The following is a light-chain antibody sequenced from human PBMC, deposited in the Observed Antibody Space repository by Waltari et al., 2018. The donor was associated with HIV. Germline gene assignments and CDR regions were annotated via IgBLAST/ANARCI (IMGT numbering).Light chain of an antibody. CDR1: SSDIGSFYY. J-gene: IGLJ2*01. CDR2: DVT. CDR3: CSYSDSGTIL. Sequence: SALTQPASVSGSPAQSITISCLGASSDIGSFYYVSWYQQHPDKAPKLILYDVTYRPSGVSGRFSGSRSGSMASLTISGLQPEDEADYFCCSYSDSGTILFGGGTRVTVL. V-gene: IGLV2-14*03.